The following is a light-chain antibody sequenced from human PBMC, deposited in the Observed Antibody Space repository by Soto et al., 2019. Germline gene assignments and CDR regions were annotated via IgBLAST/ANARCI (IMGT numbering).Light chain of an antibody. J-gene: IGKJ5*01. CDR3: QQAYSFTLT. CDR1: QGISSW. V-gene: IGKV1-12*01. CDR2: AAS. Sequence: DIQMTQSPSSVSASVGDRVTITCRASQGISSWLAWYQQKPGKAPKFLIYAASTLQSEVPSRFSGSASGTEFALTISNLQPKDFASYYCQQAYSFTLTFGQGTRLEIK.